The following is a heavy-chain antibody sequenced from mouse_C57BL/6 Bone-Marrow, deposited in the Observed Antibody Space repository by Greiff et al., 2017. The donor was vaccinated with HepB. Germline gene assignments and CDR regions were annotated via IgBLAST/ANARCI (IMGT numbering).Heavy chain of an antibody. Sequence: EVKVVESGGDLVKPGGSLKLSCAASGFTFSSYGMSWVRQTPDKRLEWVATISSGGSYTYYPDSVKGRFTISRDNAKNTLYLQMSSLKSEDTAMYYCASGYDSSWFAYWGQGTLVTVSA. J-gene: IGHJ3*01. CDR3: ASGYDSSWFAY. D-gene: IGHD2-4*01. CDR1: GFTFSSYG. CDR2: ISSGGSYT. V-gene: IGHV5-6*01.